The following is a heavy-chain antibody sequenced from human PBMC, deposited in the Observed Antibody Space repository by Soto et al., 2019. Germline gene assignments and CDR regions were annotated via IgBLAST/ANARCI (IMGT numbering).Heavy chain of an antibody. V-gene: IGHV3-23*01. J-gene: IGHJ4*02. Sequence: EVQLLESGGGLAQPGGSLRLSCAASGFTFSSYAMSWVRQAPGKGLEWVSAISGSGGSTYYADSVKGQFTISRDNSKNTLYLQMNSLRAEDTAVYYCANYQLLRYFDYWGQGTLVTVSS. CDR1: GFTFSSYA. D-gene: IGHD2-15*01. CDR2: ISGSGGST. CDR3: ANYQLLRYFDY.